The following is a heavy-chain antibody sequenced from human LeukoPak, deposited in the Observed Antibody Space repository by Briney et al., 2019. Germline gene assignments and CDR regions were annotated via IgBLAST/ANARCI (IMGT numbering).Heavy chain of an antibody. CDR1: GFTFSSYS. Sequence: GGSLRLSCAASGFTFSSYSMNLVRQAPGKGLELVSSISSSSGYIYYAYSVKGRFTISRDNAKNSLYLQMNSLRAEDTAVYYCARESGVYCSGGSCYPGRDYYGMDVWGQGTTVTVSS. CDR3: ARESGVYCSGGSCYPGRDYYGMDV. CDR2: ISSSSGYI. J-gene: IGHJ6*02. D-gene: IGHD2-15*01. V-gene: IGHV3-21*01.